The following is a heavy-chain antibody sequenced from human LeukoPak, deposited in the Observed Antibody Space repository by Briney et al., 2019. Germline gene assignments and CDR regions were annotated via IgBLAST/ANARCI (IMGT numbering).Heavy chain of an antibody. CDR3: ARVTGYRIEDYFDY. CDR2: IYYSGST. CDR1: TGSISNSSYY. J-gene: IGHJ4*02. D-gene: IGHD6-13*01. V-gene: IGHV4-61*05. Sequence: SETLSLTCTVSTGSISNSSYYWGWFRQPPGKGLEWIGYIYYSGSTNYNPSLKSRVTISVETSKNEFSLKLRSVTAADTAVYYCARVTGYRIEDYFDYWGQGTLVTVSS.